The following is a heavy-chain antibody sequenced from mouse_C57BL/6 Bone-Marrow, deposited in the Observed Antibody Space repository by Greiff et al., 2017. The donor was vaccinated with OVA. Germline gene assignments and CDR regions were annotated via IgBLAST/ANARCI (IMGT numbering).Heavy chain of an antibody. Sequence: QVQLQQSGAELARPGASVKMSCKASGYTFTSYTMHWVKQRPGQGLEWIGYINPSSGYTKYNQKFKDKATLTADKSSSTAYMQLSSLTSGDSAVYYCARGLLPHYFGCRGQGTTLTVSS. V-gene: IGHV1-4*01. J-gene: IGHJ2*01. CDR1: GYTFTSYT. CDR2: INPSSGYT. D-gene: IGHD2-1*01. CDR3: ARGLLPHYFGC.